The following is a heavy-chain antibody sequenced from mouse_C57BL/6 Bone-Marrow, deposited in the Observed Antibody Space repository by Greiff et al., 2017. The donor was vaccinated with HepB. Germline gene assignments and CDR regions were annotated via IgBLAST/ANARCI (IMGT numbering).Heavy chain of an antibody. D-gene: IGHD1-1*01. CDR3: AKMGFFYYGSKGY. V-gene: IGHV1-81*01. Sequence: QVHVKQSGAELARPGASVKLSCKASGYTFTSYGISWVKQRTGQGLEWIGEIYPRSGNTYYNEKFKGKATLTADKSSSTAYMELRSLTSEDSAVYFCAKMGFFYYGSKGYWGQGTTLTVSS. CDR2: IYPRSGNT. J-gene: IGHJ2*01. CDR1: GYTFTSYG.